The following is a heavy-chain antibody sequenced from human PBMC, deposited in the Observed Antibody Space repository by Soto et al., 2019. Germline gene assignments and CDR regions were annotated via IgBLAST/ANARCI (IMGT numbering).Heavy chain of an antibody. Sequence: QVQLQESGPGLVKPSQTLSLTCTVSGGSVSSGGYYWSWIRQHPGKGLEWIGYIYYSGSTYYNPSLKSRVTISVDTSKNQFSLKLSSVTAADTAVYHCARDPGRYYYMDVWGKGTTVTVSS. CDR2: IYYSGST. CDR3: ARDPGRYYYMDV. CDR1: GGSVSSGGYY. J-gene: IGHJ6*03. V-gene: IGHV4-31*03.